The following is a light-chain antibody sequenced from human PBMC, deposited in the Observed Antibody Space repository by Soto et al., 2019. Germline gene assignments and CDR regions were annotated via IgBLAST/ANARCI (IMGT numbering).Light chain of an antibody. CDR2: YDT. Sequence: SYELTQPPSVSVAPGKTATITCGGDNIGRKSVHWYQQKPGQAPVLVIYYDTDRPSGIPERFSGSNSGNPATLTISSVEAGDEADYYCQVWDSDSDHVIFGGGTKLTVL. J-gene: IGLJ2*01. V-gene: IGLV3-21*04. CDR1: NIGRKS. CDR3: QVWDSDSDHVI.